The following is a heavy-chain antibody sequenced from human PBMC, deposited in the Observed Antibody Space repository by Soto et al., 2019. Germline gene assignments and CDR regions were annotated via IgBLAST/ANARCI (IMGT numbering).Heavy chain of an antibody. CDR2: LSASGRRT. D-gene: IGHD2-15*01. CDR1: GLTFSRYA. Sequence: PGGSLRLSCAASGLTFSRYAMGWFRQAPGKGLEWVASLSASGRRTYYADSVKGRFTISRDNSKNTVFLQMNSLRAEDTAVYYCAKDKRCSGPSSCYEVYYYMDVGGKGTTVTVSS. CDR3: AKDKRCSGPSSCYEVYYYMDV. V-gene: IGHV3-23*01. J-gene: IGHJ6*03.